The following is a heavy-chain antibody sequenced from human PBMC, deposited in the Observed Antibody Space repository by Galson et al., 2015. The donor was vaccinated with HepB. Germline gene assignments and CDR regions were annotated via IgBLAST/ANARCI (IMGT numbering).Heavy chain of an antibody. CDR1: GYSFTKYW. D-gene: IGHD3-16*01. V-gene: IGHV5-51*01. CDR3: ARQGGRSRPHDAFDM. CDR2: IYPGDSDT. J-gene: IGHJ3*02. Sequence: QSGAEVKKSGESLKISCTVFGYSFTKYWIAWVRQMPGKGLEWMGLIYPGDSDTRYSPSFQGQVTISADKSINTAYLQWSSLKASDTAVYYCARQGGRSRPHDAFDMWGQGTMVTVSS.